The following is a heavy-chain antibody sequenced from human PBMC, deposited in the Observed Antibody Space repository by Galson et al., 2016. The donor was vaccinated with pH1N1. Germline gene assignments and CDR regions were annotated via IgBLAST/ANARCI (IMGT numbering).Heavy chain of an antibody. V-gene: IGHV4-59*01. CDR1: GGSIGANY. CDR3: AREWRYYDSSGFPINDAFDI. J-gene: IGHJ3*02. Sequence: ETLSLTCTVSGGSIGANYWSWIRQSPGGGLEWIGYIYYSGNTKYNPPLKGRVLISVDTSKNQFYLKLSSLTAADTAVYYCAREWRYYDSSGFPINDAFDIWGQGTVVTVSS. CDR2: IYYSGNT. D-gene: IGHD3-22*01.